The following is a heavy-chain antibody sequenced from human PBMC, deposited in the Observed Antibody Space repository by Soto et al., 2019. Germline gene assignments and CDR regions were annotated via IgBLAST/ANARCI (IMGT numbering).Heavy chain of an antibody. D-gene: IGHD3-16*01. CDR2: INPNSGGT. CDR1: GYTFTGYH. V-gene: IGHV1-2*04. J-gene: IGHJ4*01. CDR3: ARDLAKGAGSHRFDY. Sequence: ASVKVSCKTTGYTFTGYHMHWVRQAPGQGLEWMGWINPNSGGTKYPQMFQGWVSMTRDSSTSTVYMSLTGLKSDDTAVYYWARDLAKGAGSHRFDYWGHARRVTVSS.